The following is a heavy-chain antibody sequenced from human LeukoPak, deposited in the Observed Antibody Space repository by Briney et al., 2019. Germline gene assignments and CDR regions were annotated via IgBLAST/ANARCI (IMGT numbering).Heavy chain of an antibody. J-gene: IGHJ4*02. D-gene: IGHD2-8*01. CDR1: SGSISGDTSY. Sequence: PSEILSLACTVSSGSISGDTSYWGWIRQPPGKGLEWIASIYYTGSTYYSPSLRSRVTISVDTSKNQFFLKLNSLTAADTAVYYCARHVPPPDNGMDYWGQGTLVAVSS. CDR3: ARHVPPPDNGMDY. CDR2: IYYTGST. V-gene: IGHV4-39*01.